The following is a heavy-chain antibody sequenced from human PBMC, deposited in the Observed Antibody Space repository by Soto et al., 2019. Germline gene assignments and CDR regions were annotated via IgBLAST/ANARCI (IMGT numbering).Heavy chain of an antibody. CDR3: ARAVAVPADFDY. J-gene: IGHJ4*02. V-gene: IGHV1-3*05. D-gene: IGHD6-19*01. CDR1: GYTFTGYA. CDR2: INAGNGNT. Sequence: QVQLVQSGAEENKPGASVKVSCKASGYTFTGYAMHWVRQAPGQRLEWMGWINAGNGNTNYSQKFQGRVTITRDTSASTAYMELSSLRSDDTAVYYCARAVAVPADFDYWGQGTLVTVSS.